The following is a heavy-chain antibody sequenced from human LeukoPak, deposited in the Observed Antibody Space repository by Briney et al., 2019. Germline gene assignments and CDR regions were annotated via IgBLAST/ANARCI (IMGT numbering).Heavy chain of an antibody. Sequence: SETLSLTCTVSGGSISSSSYYWGWIRQPPGKGLEWIGIIYYSGSTYYNPSLKSRVTISVDTSKNQFSLKLSSVTAAGTAVYYCAGGSYYGDFSYYFDYWGQGTLVTVSS. CDR1: GGSISSSSYY. V-gene: IGHV4-39*01. CDR3: AGGSYYGDFSYYFDY. D-gene: IGHD4-17*01. CDR2: IYYSGST. J-gene: IGHJ4*02.